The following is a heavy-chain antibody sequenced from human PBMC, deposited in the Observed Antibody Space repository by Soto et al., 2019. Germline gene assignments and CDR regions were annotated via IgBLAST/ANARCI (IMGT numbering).Heavy chain of an antibody. CDR1: GFTFSSYA. D-gene: IGHD3-3*01. J-gene: IGHJ4*02. CDR3: ARDLEDDFWSGFDY. CDR2: ISSSSSTI. Sequence: GGSLRLSCAASGFTFSSYAMHWVCQAPGKGLEWVSYISSSSSTIYYADSVKGRVTMTRDTSTSTVYMELSSLRSEDTAVYYCARDLEDDFWSGFDYWGQGTLVTVSS. V-gene: IGHV3-48*01.